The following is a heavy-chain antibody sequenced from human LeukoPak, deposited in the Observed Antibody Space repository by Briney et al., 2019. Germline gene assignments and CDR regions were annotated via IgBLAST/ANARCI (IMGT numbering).Heavy chain of an antibody. CDR1: GGSFSGYN. CDR3: ARVFDSGSQAYFYYMDV. J-gene: IGHJ6*03. V-gene: IGHV4-34*01. Sequence: SETLSLTCAVYGGSFSGYNWTWIRQPPGKGLEWIGEINHSGSTNYNPSLKSRVTMSVDTSKNQFSLKVSSVTAADTAVYYCARVFDSGSQAYFYYMDVWGKGTTVTIFS. D-gene: IGHD3-10*01. CDR2: INHSGST.